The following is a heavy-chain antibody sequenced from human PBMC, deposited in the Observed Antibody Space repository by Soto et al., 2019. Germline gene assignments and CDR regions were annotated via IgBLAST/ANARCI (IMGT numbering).Heavy chain of an antibody. CDR3: AKATATGGGAFDI. J-gene: IGHJ3*02. V-gene: IGHV3-23*01. D-gene: IGHD2-8*02. CDR1: GCTCSSYD. CDR2: ILVGGST. Sequence: GSLILACAAPGCTCSSYDMSWVRQAPGKGLEWVSTILVGGSTHYPDSVKGRFTISRDNSKNTVFLQMNSLTAGDTAVYYCAKATATGGGAFDICGQGTMVTVSS.